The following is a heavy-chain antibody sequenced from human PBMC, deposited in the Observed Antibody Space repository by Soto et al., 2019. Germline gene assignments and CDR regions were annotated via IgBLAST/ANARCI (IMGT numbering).Heavy chain of an antibody. CDR3: ATQAVAGATGHGMDV. V-gene: IGHV1-69*06. CDR1: GGTFNNYG. D-gene: IGHD6-13*01. Sequence: QVQLVQSGAEVKKPGSSVKVSCKASGGTFNNYGISWVRQAPGQGLEWMGGLIPISGSATYTEFFRGRITITADTATSTAYMELSSLKSEDTAVYYCATQAVAGATGHGMDVWGQGTTVTVSS. CDR2: LIPISGSA. J-gene: IGHJ6*02.